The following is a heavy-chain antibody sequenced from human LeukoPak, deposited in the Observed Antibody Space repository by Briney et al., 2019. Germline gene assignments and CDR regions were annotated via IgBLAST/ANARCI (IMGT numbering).Heavy chain of an antibody. CDR1: GGSFSDYS. CDR2: ISHSGST. D-gene: IGHD2-2*01. V-gene: IGHV4-34*01. Sequence: SETLSLTCGVYGGSFSDYSWSWIRQPTGRGLEWIGEISHSGSTNYNKSLKSRVTTSVDTSKNQFSLNLTSVIAADTATYYCARGGRRIPAARPFNAGTWFDPWGQGTLVTVSS. J-gene: IGHJ5*02. CDR3: ARGGRRIPAARPFNAGTWFDP.